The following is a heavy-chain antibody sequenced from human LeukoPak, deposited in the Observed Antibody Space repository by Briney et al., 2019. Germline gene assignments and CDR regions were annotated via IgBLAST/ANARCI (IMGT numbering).Heavy chain of an antibody. J-gene: IGHJ4*02. CDR1: GFTFSSYE. D-gene: IGHD6-13*01. V-gene: IGHV3-48*03. CDR3: AKESDSIAAAGMDY. Sequence: GGSLRLSCAASGFTFSSYEMNWVRQAPGKGLEWVSYISSSGSTIYYADSVKGRFTISRDNAKNSLYLQMNSLRAEDTAVYYCAKESDSIAAAGMDYWGQGTLVTVSS. CDR2: ISSSGSTI.